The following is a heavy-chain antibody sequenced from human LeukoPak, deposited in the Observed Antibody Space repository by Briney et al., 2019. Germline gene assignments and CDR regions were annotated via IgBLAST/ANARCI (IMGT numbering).Heavy chain of an antibody. CDR3: ARTTGSFYFYYYMDV. CDR1: GGSIRSSSYY. D-gene: IGHD1-26*01. J-gene: IGHJ6*03. V-gene: IGHV4-39*07. CDR2: IYYTGST. Sequence: PSETLSLTCTVSGGSIRSSSYYWGCIRQPPGKGLEWIGSIYYTGSTYYNPSLKSRVTISVDTSKNQFSLRLSSVTAADTAVYYCARTTGSFYFYYYMDVWGKGTTVTVSS.